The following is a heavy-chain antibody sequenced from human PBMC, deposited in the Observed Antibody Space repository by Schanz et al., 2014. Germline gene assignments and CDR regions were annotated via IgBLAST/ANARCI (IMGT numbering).Heavy chain of an antibody. CDR3: AKSYDTSGYSGFDY. J-gene: IGHJ4*02. V-gene: IGHV3-30*18. CDR1: GFIFPSYA. CDR2: ISYDGGNK. Sequence: QVQLVESGGRVVQPGRSLRLSCTASGFIFPSYAMHWVRQAPGKGLEWVALISYDGGNKYYADSVKGRFTISRDNSKNTLYLQMNSLRTEDTAVYFCAKSYDTSGYSGFDYWGQGTLVTVSS. D-gene: IGHD3-22*01.